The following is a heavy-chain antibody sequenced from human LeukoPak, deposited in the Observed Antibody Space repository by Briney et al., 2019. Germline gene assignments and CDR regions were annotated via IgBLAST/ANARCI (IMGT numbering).Heavy chain of an antibody. CDR3: ASIDDYVWGSSDYYYMDV. V-gene: IGHV3-30*02. Sequence: PGGSLRLSCAASGFTFSSYGMHWVRQAPGKGLEWVAFIRYDGSNKYYADSVKGRFTISRDNSKNTLYLQMNSLRAEDTAVYYCASIDDYVWGSSDYYYMDVWGKGTTVTVSS. J-gene: IGHJ6*03. CDR1: GFTFSSYG. D-gene: IGHD3-16*01. CDR2: IRYDGSNK.